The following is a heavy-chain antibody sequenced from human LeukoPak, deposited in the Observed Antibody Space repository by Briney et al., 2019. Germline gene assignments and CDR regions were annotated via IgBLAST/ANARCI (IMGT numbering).Heavy chain of an antibody. Sequence: SETLSLTCTVSGGSISSSNYYWGWIRQTPGTGLEWIATIFYRGTTYYNLSLKSRAAISVDTSKNQFSLKLTSVTAADTAVYYCARGRVPQDYVWGSYQKKTSFDYWGQGTLVTVSS. D-gene: IGHD3-16*01. CDR1: GGSISSSNYY. V-gene: IGHV4-39*01. CDR2: IFYRGTT. CDR3: ARGRVPQDYVWGSYQKKTSFDY. J-gene: IGHJ4*02.